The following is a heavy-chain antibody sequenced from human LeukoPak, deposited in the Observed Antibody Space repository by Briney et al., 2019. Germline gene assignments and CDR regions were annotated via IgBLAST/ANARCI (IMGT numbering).Heavy chain of an antibody. CDR1: GYSISGGYF. D-gene: IGHD6-19*01. Sequence: SETLSLTCDVSGYSISGGYFWGWIRQPPGMGLEWIGSTAHRGSTYYNPSLKGRVSISIDGSKNQFSLSLTSVTAADTAIYYCARVTRNSGWFFDYWGQRTLATVSS. CDR3: ARVTRNSGWFFDY. J-gene: IGHJ4*02. CDR2: TAHRGST. V-gene: IGHV4-38-2*01.